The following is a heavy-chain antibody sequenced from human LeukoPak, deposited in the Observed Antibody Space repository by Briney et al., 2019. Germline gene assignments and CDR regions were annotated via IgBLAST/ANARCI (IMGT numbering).Heavy chain of an antibody. CDR3: ARDLPYENFDY. D-gene: IGHD2-8*01. Sequence: GGSLRLSCAASGFTFSSYEMNWVRQAPGKRLEWVSSISSSSSYIYYADSVKGRFTISRDNAKNSLYLQMNSLRAEDTAVYYCARDLPYENFDYWGQGTPVTVSS. CDR1: GFTFSSYE. J-gene: IGHJ4*02. CDR2: ISSSSSYI. V-gene: IGHV3-21*01.